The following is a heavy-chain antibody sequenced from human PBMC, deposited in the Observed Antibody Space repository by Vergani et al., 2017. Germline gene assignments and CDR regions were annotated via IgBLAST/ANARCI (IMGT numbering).Heavy chain of an antibody. CDR1: GGSISSGGYS. CDR2: IYHSGST. J-gene: IGHJ3*02. V-gene: IGHV4-30-2*01. D-gene: IGHD3-22*01. CDR3: AREEVDYYDNRRRAVDS. Sequence: QLQLQESGSGLVKPSQTLSLTCAVSGGSISSGGYSWGWLRQRPGKGLEWIGYIYHSGSTYYNPSLQSRVTISVERSKNQFSLKLSSVTAADTAVYYCAREEVDYYDNRRRAVDSWGQGTMVTVSS.